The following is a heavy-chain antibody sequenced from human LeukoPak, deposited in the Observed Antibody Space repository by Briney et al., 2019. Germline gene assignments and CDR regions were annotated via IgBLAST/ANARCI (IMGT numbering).Heavy chain of an antibody. CDR2: IYTSGST. D-gene: IGHD3-10*01. J-gene: IGHJ4*02. Sequence: SETLSLTCTVSGGSISSYYWSWIRQPAGKGLEWIGRIYTSGSTNYNPSLKSRVTMSVDTSKSQFSLKLSSVTAADTAVYYCAGEFDYYGSGSYWLFDYWGQGTLVTVSS. CDR1: GGSISSYY. CDR3: AGEFDYYGSGSYWLFDY. V-gene: IGHV4-4*07.